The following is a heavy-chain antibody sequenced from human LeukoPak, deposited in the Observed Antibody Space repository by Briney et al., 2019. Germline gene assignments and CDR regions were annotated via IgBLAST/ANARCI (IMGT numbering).Heavy chain of an antibody. CDR3: AKDRVFYFDSSGYSCDY. CDR2: ISGGGGTT. CDR1: GFTFSNYA. J-gene: IGHJ4*02. V-gene: IGHV3-23*01. Sequence: PGGSLRLSCAASGFTFSNYAMSWVRQAPGKGLKWGSGISGGGGTTYYADSVKGRFTISRDNSKNTLYLQMHSLRAEDTAVYYCAKDRVFYFDSSGYSCDYWGQGSLVTVSS. D-gene: IGHD3-22*01.